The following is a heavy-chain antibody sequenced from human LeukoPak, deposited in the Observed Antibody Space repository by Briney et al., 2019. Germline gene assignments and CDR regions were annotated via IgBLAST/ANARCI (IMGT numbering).Heavy chain of an antibody. CDR1: GFTFSSYG. J-gene: IGHJ4*02. Sequence: GGSLRLSCAASGFTFSSYGMSWVRQAPGKGLEWVSAISGSGGSTYYADSVKGRFTISRDNSKNTLYLQMSSLRAEDTAVYYCAKDYDILTGYRPFDYWGQGTLVTVSS. V-gene: IGHV3-23*01. CDR3: AKDYDILTGYRPFDY. CDR2: ISGSGGST. D-gene: IGHD3-9*01.